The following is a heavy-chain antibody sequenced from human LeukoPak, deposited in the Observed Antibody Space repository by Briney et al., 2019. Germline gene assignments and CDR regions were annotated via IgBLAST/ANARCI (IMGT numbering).Heavy chain of an antibody. Sequence: PSETLSLTCTVSGGSISSGSYYWSWMRQPAGKGLEWIGRIYTSGSTNYNPSLKSRVTISVDTSKNQFSLELSSETAADTAVYYCARSYYYGSGDYGMDVWGQGTTVTVSS. CDR1: GGSISSGSYY. D-gene: IGHD3-10*01. CDR2: IYTSGST. V-gene: IGHV4-61*02. J-gene: IGHJ6*02. CDR3: ARSYYYGSGDYGMDV.